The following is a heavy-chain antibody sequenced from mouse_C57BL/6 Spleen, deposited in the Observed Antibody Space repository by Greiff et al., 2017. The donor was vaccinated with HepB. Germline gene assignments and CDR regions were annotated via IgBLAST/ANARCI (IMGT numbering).Heavy chain of an antibody. V-gene: IGHV1-18*01. D-gene: IGHD3-2*02. CDR1: GYTFTDYN. Sequence: EVQLQESGPELVKPGASVKIPCKASGYTFTDYNMDWVKQSHGKSLEWIGDINPNNGGTIYNQKFKGKATLTVDKSSSTAYMELRSLTSEDTAVYYCARRRAAQEGFAYWGQGTLVTVSA. CDR2: INPNNGGT. J-gene: IGHJ3*01. CDR3: ARRRAAQEGFAY.